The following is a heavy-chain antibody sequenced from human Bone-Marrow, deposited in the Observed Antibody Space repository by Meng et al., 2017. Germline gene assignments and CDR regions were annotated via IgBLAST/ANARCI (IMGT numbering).Heavy chain of an antibody. J-gene: IGHJ3*02. CDR1: GYTLTDLS. D-gene: IGHD3-22*01. CDR3: ATNTYYYDSSGYCGTACNDAFDI. Sequence: ASAKVSCKVSGYTLTDLSMHWVRQAPGKGLEWMGGFDPEDGETIYAQKFQGRVTMTEDTSTDTAYMELSSLRSEDTAVYYCATNTYYYDSSGYCGTACNDAFDIWGQGTMVTVSS. V-gene: IGHV1-24*01. CDR2: FDPEDGET.